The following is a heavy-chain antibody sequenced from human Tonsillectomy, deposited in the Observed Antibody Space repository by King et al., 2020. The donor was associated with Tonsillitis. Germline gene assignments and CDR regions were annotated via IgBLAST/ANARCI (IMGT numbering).Heavy chain of an antibody. J-gene: IGHJ4*02. V-gene: IGHV1-69*01. D-gene: IGHD5-18*01. CDR2: IIPIFGTT. Sequence: EQLVQSGAEVKKPGSSVKVSCKASGGTFNSYAINWVRQAPGQGLEWMGGIIPIFGTTNYAQKFQGRDTITADQSTSTAYMELSSLISEDTAVYYCARDLVAMVMDYWGQGTLVTVSS. CDR1: GGTFNSYA. CDR3: ARDLVAMVMDY.